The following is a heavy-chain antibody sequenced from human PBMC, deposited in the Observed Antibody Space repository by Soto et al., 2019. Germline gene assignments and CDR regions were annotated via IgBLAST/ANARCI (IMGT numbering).Heavy chain of an antibody. CDR2: IYPGDSDT. V-gene: IGHV5-51*01. CDR1: GYSFTSYW. J-gene: IGHJ4*02. Sequence: PGESLKISCKASGYSFTSYWIGWVRQMPGKGLEWMGIIYPGDSDTRYSPSFQGQVTISRDNSKNTLYLQMNSLRAEDTAVYSCANGRYYYDSSAYFAYWGQGTLVTVSS. CDR3: ANGRYYYDSSAYFAY. D-gene: IGHD3-22*01.